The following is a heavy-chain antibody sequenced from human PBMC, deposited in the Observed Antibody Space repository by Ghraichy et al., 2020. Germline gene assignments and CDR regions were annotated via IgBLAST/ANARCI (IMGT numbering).Heavy chain of an antibody. CDR2: VNYDGTVT. J-gene: IGHJ4*02. CDR1: GFTFGDYA. D-gene: IGHD2/OR15-2a*01. Sequence: LSLTCAASGFTFGDYAMHWVRQSPGKGLQWLSVVNYDGTVTYYADSVKGRFTISRDNSRDSLYLQLNSLRTEDTALYYCAKVSQFHGSGALYFDAWGQGTLVTVSS. CDR3: AKVSQFHGSGALYFDA. V-gene: IGHV3-43D*03.